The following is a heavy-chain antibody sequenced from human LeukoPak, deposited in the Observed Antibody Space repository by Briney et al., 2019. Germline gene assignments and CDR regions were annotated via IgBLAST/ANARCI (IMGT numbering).Heavy chain of an antibody. J-gene: IGHJ4*02. V-gene: IGHV3-23*01. CDR3: VRDDDRPDNGLDY. D-gene: IGHD3-22*01. Sequence: GGSLRLSCAASGFIFSSYAMSWVRQAPGKGLEWVSVISGSGGSTYYADSVKGRFTISRDNSKNTLYLQMNSLRAEDTAVYYCVRDDDRPDNGLDYWGQGTLVTVSS. CDR1: GFIFSSYA. CDR2: ISGSGGST.